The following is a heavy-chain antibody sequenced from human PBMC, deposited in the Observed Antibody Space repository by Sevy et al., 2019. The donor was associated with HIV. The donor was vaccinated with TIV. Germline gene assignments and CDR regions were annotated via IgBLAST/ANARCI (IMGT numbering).Heavy chain of an antibody. J-gene: IGHJ3*02. CDR3: ARHRPADDAFDI. Sequence: GESLKISCKGSGYSFTSYWIGWVRPMPGKGLGWLGLIYPGGSDTRYSPSFQGQVTIPADKSLSIAYLNWSSLKASDTAMYYCARHRPADDAFDIWGQGTMVTVSS. V-gene: IGHV5-51*01. CDR1: GYSFTSYW. CDR2: IYPGGSDT.